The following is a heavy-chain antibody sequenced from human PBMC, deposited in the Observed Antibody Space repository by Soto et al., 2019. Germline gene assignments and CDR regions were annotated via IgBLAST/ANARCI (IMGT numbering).Heavy chain of an antibody. CDR1: GFTFSSYA. CDR3: AKDPILLGLTTPNWFDP. J-gene: IGHJ5*02. Sequence: PGGSLRLSCAASGFTFSSYAMSWVRQAPGKGLEWVSAISGSGGSTYYADSVKGRFTISRDNSKNTLYLQMNSLRAEDTAVYYCAKDPILLGLTTPNWFDPWCQGTLVTVSS. V-gene: IGHV3-23*01. D-gene: IGHD1-1*01. CDR2: ISGSGGST.